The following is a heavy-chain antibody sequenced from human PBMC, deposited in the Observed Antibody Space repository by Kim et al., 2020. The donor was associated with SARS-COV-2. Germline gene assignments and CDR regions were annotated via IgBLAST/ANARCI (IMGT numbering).Heavy chain of an antibody. V-gene: IGHV3-74*01. J-gene: IGHJ5*02. CDR2: INSDGTTI. CDR1: RFMFGNYW. CDR3: ARVPFYGAELDT. D-gene: IGHD1-26*01. Sequence: GGSLRLSCAASRFMFGNYWMHWVRQGPGKGLMWLSRINSDGTTINYADSVKGRFTISRDNARNILFLKINRLTYEDTAVYFCARVPFYGAELDTWGQGTLVTVSS.